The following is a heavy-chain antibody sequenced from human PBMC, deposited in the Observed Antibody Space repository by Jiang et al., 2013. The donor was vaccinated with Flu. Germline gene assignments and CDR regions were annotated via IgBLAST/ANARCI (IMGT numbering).Heavy chain of an antibody. Sequence: GPGLVKPSETLSLTCTVSGGSISSSSYYWGWIRQPPGKGLEWIGSIYYSGSTYYNPSLKSRVTISVDTSKNQFSLKLSSVTAADTAVYYCARIRPVAGFDYWGQGTLVTVSS. D-gene: IGHD6-19*01. CDR2: IYYSGST. V-gene: IGHV4-39*01. CDR1: GGSISSSSYY. J-gene: IGHJ4*02. CDR3: ARIRPVAGFDY.